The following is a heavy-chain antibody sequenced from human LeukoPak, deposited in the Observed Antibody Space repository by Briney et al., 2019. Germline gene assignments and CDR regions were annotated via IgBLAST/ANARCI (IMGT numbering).Heavy chain of an antibody. CDR1: EFTFSSYW. Sequence: PGGCLRLSCAASEFTFSSYWMSWVRQAPGKGGEWVASIKQDGSEKYYVDSVKGGVTLSRDNAKNSLYLQMNGLRAEDTAGYYCARVFGAGYSDYWGKGTLVTVSS. CDR2: IKQDGSEK. CDR3: ARVFGAGYSDY. J-gene: IGHJ4*02. V-gene: IGHV3-7*01. D-gene: IGHD4/OR15-4a*01.